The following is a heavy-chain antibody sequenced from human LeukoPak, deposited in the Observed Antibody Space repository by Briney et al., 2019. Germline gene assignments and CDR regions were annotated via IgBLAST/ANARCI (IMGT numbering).Heavy chain of an antibody. Sequence: GSLRLSCAASGFTFSSYELNWVRQAPGKGLEWVSCISSSGSTIYYADSVKGRFTISRDNAKNSLYLQMNSLRAEDTAVYYCARVGGNWSPDYWGQGTLVTASA. J-gene: IGHJ4*02. CDR2: ISSSGSTI. V-gene: IGHV3-48*03. CDR3: ARVGGNWSPDY. CDR1: GFTFSSYE.